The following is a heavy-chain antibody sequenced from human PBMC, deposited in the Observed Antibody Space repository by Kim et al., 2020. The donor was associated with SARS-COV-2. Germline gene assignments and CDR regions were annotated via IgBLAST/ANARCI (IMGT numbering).Heavy chain of an antibody. D-gene: IGHD6-13*01. CDR2: IDSSGST. CDR1: GGSISSSTYS. CDR3: TRHLSGSSWFDY. Sequence: SETLSLTCPISGGSISSSTYSWNWFRQPPGDELEWIGGIDSSGSTYYNPSLKSRVTLSVETSKNQFSLKLSSVTAADTAVFYCTRHLSGSSWFDYWGQGT. V-gene: IGHV4-39*01. J-gene: IGHJ4*02.